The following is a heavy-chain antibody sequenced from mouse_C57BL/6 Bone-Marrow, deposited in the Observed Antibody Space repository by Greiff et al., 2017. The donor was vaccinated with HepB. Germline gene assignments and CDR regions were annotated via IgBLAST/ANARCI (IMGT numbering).Heavy chain of an antibody. V-gene: IGHV7-1*01. Sequence: EVNLVESGGGLVQSGRSLRLSCATSGFTFSDFYMEWVRQAPGMGLEWIAASRNKANDYTTEYSASVKGRFIVSRDTSQSILYLQMNALRAEDTAIYYCARDAGPWYFDVWGTVTTVTVSS. J-gene: IGHJ1*03. CDR1: GFTFSDFY. CDR3: ARDAGPWYFDV. CDR2: SRNKANDYTT.